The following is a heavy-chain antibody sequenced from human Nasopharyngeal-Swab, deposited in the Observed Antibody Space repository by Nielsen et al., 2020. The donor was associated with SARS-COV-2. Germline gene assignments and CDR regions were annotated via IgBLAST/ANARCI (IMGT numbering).Heavy chain of an antibody. CDR1: GFTFSSYG. D-gene: IGHD5-18*01. V-gene: IGHV3-30*03. CDR2: ISYDGSNK. Sequence: GESLKISCAASGFTFSSYGVHWVRQAPGKGLEWVAVISYDGSNKYYADSVKGRFTISRDNSKNTLYLQMNSLRAEDTAVYYCARDQAPDEIQLWGYYYYGMDVWGQGTTVTVSS. CDR3: ARDQAPDEIQLWGYYYYGMDV. J-gene: IGHJ6*02.